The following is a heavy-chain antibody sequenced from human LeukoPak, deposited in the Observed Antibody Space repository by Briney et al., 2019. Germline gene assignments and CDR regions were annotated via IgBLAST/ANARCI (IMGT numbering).Heavy chain of an antibody. CDR1: GYSISSGYY. V-gene: IGHV4-38-2*02. CDR3: AREDVGYYYYYMDV. J-gene: IGHJ6*03. CDR2: IYHSGST. Sequence: PSETLSLTCTVSGYSISSGYYWGWIRQPPGKGLEWIGSIYHSGSTYYNPSLKSRVTISVDTSKNQFSLKLSSVTAADTAVYYCAREDVGYYYYYMDVWGKGTTVTVSS.